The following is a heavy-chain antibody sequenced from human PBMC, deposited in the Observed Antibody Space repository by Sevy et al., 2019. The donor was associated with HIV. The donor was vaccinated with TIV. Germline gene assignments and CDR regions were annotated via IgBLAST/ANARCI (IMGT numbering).Heavy chain of an antibody. Sequence: KISCKASGGTFSSYAISWVRQAPGQGLEWMGGIIPIFGTANYAQKFQGRVTITADESTSTAYMELSSLRSEDTAVYYCARVVGGSMVRGVMPGGYFDYWGQGTLVTVSS. V-gene: IGHV1-69*01. D-gene: IGHD3-10*01. CDR1: GGTFSSYA. J-gene: IGHJ4*02. CDR2: IIPIFGTA. CDR3: ARVVGGSMVRGVMPGGYFDY.